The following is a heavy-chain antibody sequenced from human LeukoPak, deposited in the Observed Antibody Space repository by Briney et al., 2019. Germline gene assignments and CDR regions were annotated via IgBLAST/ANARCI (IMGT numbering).Heavy chain of an antibody. CDR3: ARLSYDNSGYYYADY. CDR1: GFTFSTYW. CDR2: ISSSSRYI. Sequence: PGGSLRLSCAASGFTFSTYWMHWVRQAPGKGLEWVSSISSSSRYIYYTDSMKGRFTISRDNAKNSLYLQMNSLRAEDTAVFYCARLSYDNSGYYYADYWGQGTLVTVSS. D-gene: IGHD3-22*01. V-gene: IGHV3-21*01. J-gene: IGHJ4*02.